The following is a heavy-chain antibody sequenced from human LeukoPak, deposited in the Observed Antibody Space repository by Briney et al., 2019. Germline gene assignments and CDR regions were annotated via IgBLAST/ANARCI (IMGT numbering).Heavy chain of an antibody. V-gene: IGHV1-8*01. D-gene: IGHD2-8*01. CDR3: ARDAPVLMVYATADDY. CDR2: PNSCNT. J-gene: IGHJ4*02. Sequence: PNSCNTGYAQKFQGTLTITRNTSISTAYMELSSLRSEHTAVYYCARDAPVLMVYATADDYWGQGTLVTVSS.